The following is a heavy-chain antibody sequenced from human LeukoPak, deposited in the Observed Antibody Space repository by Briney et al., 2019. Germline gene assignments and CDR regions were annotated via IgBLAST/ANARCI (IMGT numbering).Heavy chain of an antibody. CDR1: GYSISSGYY. Sequence: PSETLSLTCTVSGYSISSGYYWGGIRQPPGKGLEWIGSIYHSGSTYYNPSLKSRATISVDTSKNQFSLKLSSVTAADTAVYYCARDGPDIVVVPAAILPLHYWGQGTLVTVSS. CDR2: IYHSGST. CDR3: ARDGPDIVVVPAAILPLHY. D-gene: IGHD2-2*02. V-gene: IGHV4-38-2*02. J-gene: IGHJ4*02.